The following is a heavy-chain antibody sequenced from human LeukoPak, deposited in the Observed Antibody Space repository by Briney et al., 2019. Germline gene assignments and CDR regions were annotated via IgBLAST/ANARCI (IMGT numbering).Heavy chain of an antibody. CDR2: ISAYNGNT. CDR1: GYTFTSYG. CDR3: ARGPYYYDSSGYPLFDY. J-gene: IGHJ4*02. V-gene: IGHV1-18*01. Sequence: GASVKVSCKASGYTFTSYGISWVRQAPGQGLEWMGWISAYNGNTNNAQKLQGRVTMTTDTSTSTAYMELRSLRSDDTAVYYCARGPYYYDSSGYPLFDYWGQGTLVTVSS. D-gene: IGHD3-22*01.